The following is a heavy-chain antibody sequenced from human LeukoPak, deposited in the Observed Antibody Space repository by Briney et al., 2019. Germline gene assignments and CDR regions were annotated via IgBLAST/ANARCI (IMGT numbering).Heavy chain of an antibody. V-gene: IGHV1-8*02. D-gene: IGHD3-10*01. CDR2: MNPNSGNT. Sequence: ASVKVSCKASGYTFTSYDINWVRQATGQGLEWMGWMNPNSGNTGYAQKFQGRVTMTRDTSISTAYMELSRLRSDDTAVYYCARVAYYYGSGSYYDIDYWGQGTLVTVSS. CDR3: ARVAYYYGSGSYYDIDY. J-gene: IGHJ4*02. CDR1: GYTFTSYD.